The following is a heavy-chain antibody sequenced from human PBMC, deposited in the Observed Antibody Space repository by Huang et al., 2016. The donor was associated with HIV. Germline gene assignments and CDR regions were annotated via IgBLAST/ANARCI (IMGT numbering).Heavy chain of an antibody. Sequence: QVQLVASGGGVVQPGRSLRLSCAASGFAFSSYAMHWVRQAPGEGLEWLAVISSDGSNKNYAHSVKGRFTISRDNSKGTVYLQMNSLRPEDTAVYSCARTGSYYYGSGSYHFGDYWGQGTLVTVSS. CDR2: ISSDGSNK. CDR3: ARTGSYYYGSGSYHFGDY. V-gene: IGHV3-30-3*01. CDR1: GFAFSSYA. J-gene: IGHJ4*02. D-gene: IGHD3-10*01.